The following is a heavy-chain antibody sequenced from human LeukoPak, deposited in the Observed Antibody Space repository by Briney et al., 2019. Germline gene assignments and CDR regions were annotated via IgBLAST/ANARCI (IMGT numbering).Heavy chain of an antibody. CDR1: GYTFTGYY. Sequence: ASVKVSCKASGYTFTGYYMHWVRQAPGQGLEWMGWINPNSGGTNYAQKFQGRVTITRDTSASTAYMELSSLTSEDTAVYYCARGRWSATTASYYLDFWGQGTLVTVSS. V-gene: IGHV1-2*02. D-gene: IGHD5-24*01. CDR2: INPNSGGT. CDR3: ARGRWSATTASYYLDF. J-gene: IGHJ4*02.